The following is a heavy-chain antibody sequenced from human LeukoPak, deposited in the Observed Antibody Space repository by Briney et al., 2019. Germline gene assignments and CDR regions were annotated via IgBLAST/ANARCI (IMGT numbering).Heavy chain of an antibody. CDR2: INPTGTGT. CDR3: AREESGGYFDY. Sequence: ASVKVSCKASVYTFTNYYMHWVRQAPGQGLEWTGLINPTGTGTNYEQKFRGRVTLTRDTSTTTVYMELSSLRSEDTAVYYCAREESGGYFDYWGQGTLVSVSS. CDR1: VYTFTNYY. V-gene: IGHV1-46*01. J-gene: IGHJ4*02. D-gene: IGHD2-8*02.